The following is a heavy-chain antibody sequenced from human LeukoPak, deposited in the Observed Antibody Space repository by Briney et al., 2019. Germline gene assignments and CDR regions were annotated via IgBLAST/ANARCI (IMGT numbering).Heavy chain of an antibody. Sequence: SETLSLTCTVSGGSISSYYWSWIRQPAEKGLEWIGRIYTSGSTNYNPSLKSRVTMSVDTSKNQFSLKLSSVTAADTAVYYCARDVLVPAAYNWFDPWGQGTLVTVSS. D-gene: IGHD2-2*01. CDR2: IYTSGST. V-gene: IGHV4-4*07. CDR1: GGSISSYY. J-gene: IGHJ5*02. CDR3: ARDVLVPAAYNWFDP.